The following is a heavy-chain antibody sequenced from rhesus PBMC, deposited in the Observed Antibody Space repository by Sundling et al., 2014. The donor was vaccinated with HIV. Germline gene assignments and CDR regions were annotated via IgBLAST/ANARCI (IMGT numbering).Heavy chain of an antibody. CDR1: GGSISSSNW. V-gene: IGHV4-65*02. CDR3: AREWARVGWTGYYFYGLDS. CDR2: IFDNIGNT. D-gene: IGHD3-3*01. Sequence: QVQLQESGPGLVKPSETLSLTCAVSGGSISSSNWWSWIRQPPGKGLERIGHIFDNIGNTYYNPSLNNRLTISIDTSKNQFSLKLTSVTAADTAVYYCAREWARVGWTGYYFYGLDSWGPGVVFTVSS. J-gene: IGHJ6*01.